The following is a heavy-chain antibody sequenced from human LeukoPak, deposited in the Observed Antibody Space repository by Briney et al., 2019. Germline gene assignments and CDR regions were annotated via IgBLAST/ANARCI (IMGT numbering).Heavy chain of an antibody. V-gene: IGHV4-34*01. J-gene: IGHJ6*03. Sequence: PSETLSLTCAVYGGSFSGYYWSWIRQPPGKGLEWIGKINPRGTTNYNPSLTSRVTISMDTTNNQLSLNLSSVTAADTAAYYCARGDSNYGSGSYFAYYYYYIDVWGKGTTVTVSS. CDR3: ARGDSNYGSGSYFAYYYYYIDV. CDR1: GGSFSGYY. CDR2: INPRGTT. D-gene: IGHD3-10*01.